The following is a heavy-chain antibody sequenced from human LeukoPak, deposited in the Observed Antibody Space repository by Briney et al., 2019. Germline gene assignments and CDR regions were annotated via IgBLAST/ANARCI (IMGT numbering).Heavy chain of an antibody. D-gene: IGHD5-24*01. CDR2: ISSSGSTI. Sequence: AGGSLRLSCAASGFTFSDYYMSWIRQAPGKGLEWISYISSSGSTIYYADSVKGRFTISRDNAKNTLYLQMNSLRAEDTAVYYCARVKRAYYYYMDVWGKGTTVTVSS. V-gene: IGHV3-11*04. CDR1: GFTFSDYY. CDR3: ARVKRAYYYYMDV. J-gene: IGHJ6*03.